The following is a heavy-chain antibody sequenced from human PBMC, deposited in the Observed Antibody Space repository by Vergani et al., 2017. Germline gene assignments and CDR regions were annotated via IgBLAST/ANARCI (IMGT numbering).Heavy chain of an antibody. J-gene: IGHJ3*01. CDR2: INWNGGST. Sequence: EVSLVESGGVVVQPGGSLRLSCVGSGFTFDDHAMHWVRQGPGKRLEWISSINWNGGSTYYADSVKGRFTISRDNAKNSLYLDMSSLRAEDTAVYYCVRDVRVSRTWGQGTLVAVSS. CDR3: VRDVRVSRT. V-gene: IGHV3-43D*04. CDR1: GFTFDDHA.